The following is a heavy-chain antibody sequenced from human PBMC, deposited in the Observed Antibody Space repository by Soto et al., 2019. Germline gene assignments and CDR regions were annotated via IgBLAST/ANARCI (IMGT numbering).Heavy chain of an antibody. CDR3: ARVHVMVVAGSTFDY. D-gene: IGHD6-19*01. V-gene: IGHV4-38-2*01. Sequence: LSLTCPVSGSSISSGSYWAWIRQPPGKGPEWIASIYHGGTTFYNPSLKSRITISVDTSNNQFSLKLTSVTAADTAVYYCARVHVMVVAGSTFDYWGHGTLVTVSS. CDR2: IYHGGTT. CDR1: GSSISSGSY. J-gene: IGHJ4*01.